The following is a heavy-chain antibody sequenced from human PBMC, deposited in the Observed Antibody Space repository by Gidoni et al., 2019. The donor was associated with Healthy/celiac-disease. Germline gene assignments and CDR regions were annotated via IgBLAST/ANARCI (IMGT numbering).Heavy chain of an antibody. CDR2: INHSGST. CDR3: ARGLASVEGWFDP. CDR1: GGSFSVYY. J-gene: IGHJ5*02. D-gene: IGHD1-1*01. V-gene: IGHV4-34*01. Sequence: QVQLLQWGAGLLKPSGTLSITCPAYGGSFSVYYWGWIRQPPGKGLEWLGEINHSGSTNNHPSLKSRVTISVDTSKNQFSLKLSSVTAADTAVYYCARGLASVEGWFDPWGQGTLVTVSS.